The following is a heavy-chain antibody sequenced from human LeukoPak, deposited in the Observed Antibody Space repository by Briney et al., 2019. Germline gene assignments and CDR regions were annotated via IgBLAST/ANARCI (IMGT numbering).Heavy chain of an antibody. CDR3: AKIERWLVHGFDL. Sequence: GGSLRLSCAASGFTFDDYAMHWVRQAPGKGLEWVSGISWNSGSIGYADSVKGRFTISRDNSRNAVFLQMISPRDDDTAIYYCAKIERWLVHGFDLWGRGTLVTVSS. CDR1: GFTFDDYA. V-gene: IGHV3-9*01. D-gene: IGHD6-19*01. J-gene: IGHJ2*01. CDR2: ISWNSGSI.